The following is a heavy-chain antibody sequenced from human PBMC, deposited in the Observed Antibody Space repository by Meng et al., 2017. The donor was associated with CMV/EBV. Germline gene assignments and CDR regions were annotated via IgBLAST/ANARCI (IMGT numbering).Heavy chain of an antibody. CDR3: AKGFRAYSSSWYDVSDY. CDR2: ISGSGGST. V-gene: IGHV3-23*01. CDR1: GFTFSSYA. D-gene: IGHD6-13*01. Sequence: GESLKISCAASGFTFSSYAMSWVRQAPGKGLEWVSVISGSGGSTYYADSVKGRFTISRDNSKNTLYLQMNSLRAEDTAVYYCAKGFRAYSSSWYDVSDYWGQGTLVTVSS. J-gene: IGHJ4*02.